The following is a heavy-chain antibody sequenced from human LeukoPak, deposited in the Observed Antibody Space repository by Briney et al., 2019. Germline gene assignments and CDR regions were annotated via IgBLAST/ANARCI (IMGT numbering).Heavy chain of an antibody. D-gene: IGHD1-14*01. V-gene: IGHV1-69*04. Sequence: SVKVSCKASGGTFSSYAISWVRQAPGQGLEWMGRIIPILGIANYAQKFQGRVTITADKSTSTAYMGLSSLRSEDTAVYYCARKGVTLTDNWFDPWGQGTLVTVSS. J-gene: IGHJ5*02. CDR1: GGTFSSYA. CDR3: ARKGVTLTDNWFDP. CDR2: IIPILGIA.